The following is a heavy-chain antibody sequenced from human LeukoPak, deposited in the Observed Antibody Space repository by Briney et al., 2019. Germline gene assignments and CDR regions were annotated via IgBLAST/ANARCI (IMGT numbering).Heavy chain of an antibody. Sequence: ASVKVSCTASGYTFTGYYMHWVRQAPGQGLEWMGWINPNSGGTNYAQKFQGRVTMTRDTSISTAYMELSRLRSGDTAVYYCARARIAAAGGGFDYWGQGTLVTVSS. CDR1: GYTFTGYY. J-gene: IGHJ4*02. CDR3: ARARIAAAGGGFDY. V-gene: IGHV1-2*02. CDR2: INPNSGGT. D-gene: IGHD6-13*01.